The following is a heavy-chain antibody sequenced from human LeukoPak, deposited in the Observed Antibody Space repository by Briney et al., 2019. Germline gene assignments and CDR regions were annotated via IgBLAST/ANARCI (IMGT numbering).Heavy chain of an antibody. CDR2: INPNSGGT. D-gene: IGHD3-10*01. CDR1: GYTSTGYY. Sequence: ASVKVSCKASGYTSTGYYMHWVRQAPGQGLEWMGWINPNSGGTNYAQKFQGRVTMTRDTSISTAYMELSRLRSDDTAVYYCARDLMVRGVIIYAFDIWGQGTMVTVSS. CDR3: ARDLMVRGVIIYAFDI. V-gene: IGHV1-2*02. J-gene: IGHJ3*02.